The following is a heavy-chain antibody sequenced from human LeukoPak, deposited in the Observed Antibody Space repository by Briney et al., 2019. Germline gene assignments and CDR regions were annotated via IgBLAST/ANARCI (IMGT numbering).Heavy chain of an antibody. CDR1: GFTFSSYW. V-gene: IGHV3-7*01. Sequence: GGSLRLSCAASGFTFSSYWMSWVRQAPGKGLEWVATIRQDGSQKYYVDSVKGRFTISRDNAKDSLYLQMNSLRAEDTAVYYCARLYLPATRFDYWGQGTLVTVSS. D-gene: IGHD5-24*01. J-gene: IGHJ4*02. CDR2: IRQDGSQK. CDR3: ARLYLPATRFDY.